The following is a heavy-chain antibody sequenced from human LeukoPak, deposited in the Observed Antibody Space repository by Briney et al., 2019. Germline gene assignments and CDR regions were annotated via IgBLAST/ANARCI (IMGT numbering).Heavy chain of an antibody. CDR2: ISGSGGST. D-gene: IGHD5-18*01. CDR1: GFTFSSYA. Sequence: GGSLRLSCAASGFTFSSYAMSWVRQAPGKGLEWVSAISGSGGSTYYADSVKGRFTISRDNSKNTLYLQMNSLRAEDTAVYYCARMVQLWLSYFDYWGQGTLVTASS. CDR3: ARMVQLWLSYFDY. J-gene: IGHJ4*02. V-gene: IGHV3-23*01.